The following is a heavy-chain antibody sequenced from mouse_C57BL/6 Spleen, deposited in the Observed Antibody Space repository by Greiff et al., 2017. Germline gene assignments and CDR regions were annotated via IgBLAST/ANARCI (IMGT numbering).Heavy chain of an antibody. V-gene: IGHV2-6-1*01. Sequence: QVQLKESGPGLVAPSQSLSITCTVSGFSLTSYGVHWVRQPPGKGLEWLVVIWGDGSTTYNSALKSRLSLSQDNSKSHVFLKMNSLHTDDTAMYYCAGQGKDLVLDYWGQGTTLTVSS. CDR2: IWGDGST. J-gene: IGHJ2*01. D-gene: IGHD6-2*01. CDR3: AGQGKDLVLDY. CDR1: GFSLTSYG.